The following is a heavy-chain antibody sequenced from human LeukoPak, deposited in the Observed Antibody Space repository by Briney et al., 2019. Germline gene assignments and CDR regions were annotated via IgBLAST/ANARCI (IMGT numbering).Heavy chain of an antibody. D-gene: IGHD3-10*01. CDR3: AKAPLWFGESNNWFDP. J-gene: IGHJ5*02. V-gene: IGHV3-23*01. CDR1: GFTVSGNY. Sequence: GGSLRLSCAASGFTVSGNYMSWVRQAPGKGLEWVSAISGSGGSTYYADSVKGRFTISRDSSKNTLYLQMNSLRAEDTAVYYCAKAPLWFGESNNWFDPWGQGTLVTVSS. CDR2: ISGSGGST.